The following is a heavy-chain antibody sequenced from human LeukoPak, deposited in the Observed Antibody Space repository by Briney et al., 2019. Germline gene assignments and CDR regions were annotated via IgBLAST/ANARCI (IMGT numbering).Heavy chain of an antibody. CDR3: ARHGSSGYYYNFDY. CDR1: GGSISSYY. J-gene: IGHJ4*02. V-gene: IGHV4-59*08. D-gene: IGHD3-22*01. CDR2: IYYSGST. Sequence: SETLSLTCTVSGGSISSYYWSWIRQPPGKGLEWIGYIYYSGSTNYNSSLKSRVTISVDTSKNQFSLKLSSVTAADTAVYYCARHGSSGYYYNFDYWGQGTLVTVPS.